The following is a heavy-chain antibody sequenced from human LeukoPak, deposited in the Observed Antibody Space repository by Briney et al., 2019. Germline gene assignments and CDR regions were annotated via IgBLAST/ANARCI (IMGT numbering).Heavy chain of an antibody. CDR3: ARSAAAGRIVATFAY. J-gene: IGHJ4*02. Sequence: GGSLRLSCAASGFSLSSYAIHWVRQAPGKGLEWVAIISYDGSKKYYADSVKGRFTISRDNSKNTLCLQMNSLRAEDTAVYYCARSAAAGRIVATFAYWGQGTLVIVSS. CDR2: ISYDGSKK. D-gene: IGHD5-12*01. V-gene: IGHV3-30*04. CDR1: GFSLSSYA.